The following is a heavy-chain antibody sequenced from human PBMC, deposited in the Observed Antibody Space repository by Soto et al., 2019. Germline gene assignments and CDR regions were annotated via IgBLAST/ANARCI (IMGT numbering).Heavy chain of an antibody. Sequence: EVQLLESGGGLVQPGGSLRLSCAASGFTFSAYAMGWVRQAPGKGLEWVSTIHGGGGATHYADSVKGRFTISRDDSKNTLYAQRNSLRAEDTAVKYCAKLEGQPLEYWYRDFWGRGTVVTVSS. CDR1: GFTFSAYA. CDR2: IHGGGGAT. D-gene: IGHD1-1*01. V-gene: IGHV3-23*01. J-gene: IGHJ2*01. CDR3: AKLEGQPLEYWYRDF.